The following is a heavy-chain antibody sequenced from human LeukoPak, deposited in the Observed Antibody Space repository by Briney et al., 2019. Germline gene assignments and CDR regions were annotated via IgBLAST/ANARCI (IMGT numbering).Heavy chain of an antibody. CDR3: ARDWPDIVVVPAAIPFDP. CDR1: GGTFSSYA. Sequence: GASVNVSCKASGGTFSSYAISWVRQAPGQGLEWMGRIIPILGIANYAQKFQGRVTITADKSTSTAYMELSSLRSEDTAVYYCARDWPDIVVVPAAIPFDPWGQGTLVTVSS. CDR2: IIPILGIA. V-gene: IGHV1-69*04. J-gene: IGHJ5*02. D-gene: IGHD2-2*01.